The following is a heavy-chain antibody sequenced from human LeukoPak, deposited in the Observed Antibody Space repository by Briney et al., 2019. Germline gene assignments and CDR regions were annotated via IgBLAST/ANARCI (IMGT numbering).Heavy chain of an antibody. CDR1: GGPISSYY. CDR3: ARVITDQFDAFDI. CDR2: IYYSGST. D-gene: IGHD1-14*01. V-gene: IGHV4-59*01. Sequence: PSETLSLPCTVSGGPISSYYWSWLRQPPGKGLEGIGYIYYSGSTNYNPSLKNRVTISLDTSKNQFSLKMSSVTAADTAVYYCARVITDQFDAFDIWGQGTMVTVSS. J-gene: IGHJ3*02.